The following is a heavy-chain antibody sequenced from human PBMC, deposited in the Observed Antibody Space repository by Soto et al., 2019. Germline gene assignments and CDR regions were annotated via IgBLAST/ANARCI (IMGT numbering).Heavy chain of an antibody. Sequence: PGGSLRLSCTASGFTFGDYAMSWFRQAPGKGLEWVGFIRSKAYGGTTEYAASVKGRFTISRDDSKSIAYLQMNSLKTEDTAGYYCTREGWELYSAHYYYGMDVWGQGTTVTSPQ. CDR1: GFTFGDYA. CDR2: IRSKAYGGTT. V-gene: IGHV3-49*03. D-gene: IGHD1-26*01. CDR3: TREGWELYSAHYYYGMDV. J-gene: IGHJ6*01.